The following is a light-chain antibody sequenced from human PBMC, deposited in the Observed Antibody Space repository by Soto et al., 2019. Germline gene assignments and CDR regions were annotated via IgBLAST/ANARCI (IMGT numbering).Light chain of an antibody. CDR2: RDG. Sequence: QSALTQPPSASGTPGQSLTISCAGSSSNIGSHYVYWYQHLPGTAPKLLIFRDGQRPSGVPDRFSGSKSGNTASLTVSGLQAEDEADYYCSSYAGSNNHVVFGGGTKLTVL. J-gene: IGLJ2*01. CDR1: SSNIGSHY. CDR3: SSYAGSNNHVV. V-gene: IGLV1-47*01.